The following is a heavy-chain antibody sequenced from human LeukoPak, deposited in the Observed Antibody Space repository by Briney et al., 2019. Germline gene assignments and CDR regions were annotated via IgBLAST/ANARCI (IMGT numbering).Heavy chain of an antibody. CDR3: ARDRRGYSYGYD. D-gene: IGHD5-18*01. CDR2: ISSSGSTI. Sequence: GRSLRPSCAASGFTFSDYYMSWIRQAPGNGLEWVSYISSSGSTIYYADSVKGRFTISRDNAKNSLYLQMNSLRAEDTAVYYCARDRRGYSYGYDWGQGTLVTVSS. J-gene: IGHJ4*02. V-gene: IGHV3-11*04. CDR1: GFTFSDYY.